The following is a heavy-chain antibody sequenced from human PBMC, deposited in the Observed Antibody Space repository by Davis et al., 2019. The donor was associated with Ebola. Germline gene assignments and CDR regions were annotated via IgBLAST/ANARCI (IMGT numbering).Heavy chain of an antibody. J-gene: IGHJ3*02. D-gene: IGHD6-19*01. CDR3: AGGESGWDASDI. CDR2: ISPNGDRT. CDR1: GFTFSSYW. V-gene: IGHV3-74*01. Sequence: PSETLSLTCAASGFTFSSYWIHWVRQAPGKGLVWVSRISPNGDRTGYADSVKGRFTISRDNAKNTLYLQMNSLKAEDTAVYYCAGGESGWDASDIWGRGTMVTVSS.